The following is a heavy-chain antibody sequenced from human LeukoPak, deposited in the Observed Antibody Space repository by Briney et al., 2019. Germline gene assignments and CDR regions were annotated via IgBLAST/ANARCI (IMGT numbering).Heavy chain of an antibody. CDR1: GFTLSNAW. CDR2: IRSKTDGGTT. CDR3: TTDLRWELRDFNY. Sequence: SGGSLRLSCAVSGFTLSNAWMSWVRQAPGKGLEWVGRIRSKTDGGTTDYAAPVKGRFTISRDDSKNTLYLEMNSLETEDTAVYYCTTDLRWELRDFNYWGQGTLVTVSS. D-gene: IGHD4-23*01. J-gene: IGHJ4*02. V-gene: IGHV3-15*01.